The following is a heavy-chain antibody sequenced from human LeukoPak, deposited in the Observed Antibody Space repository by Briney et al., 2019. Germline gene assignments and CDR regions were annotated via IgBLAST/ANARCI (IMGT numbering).Heavy chain of an antibody. CDR3: ARDPTDYDSSGYFDY. V-gene: IGHV3-53*01. J-gene: IGHJ4*02. CDR2: IYSGGST. D-gene: IGHD3-22*01. Sequence: GSLRLSCAASGFTFSSYAMSWVRQAPGKGLEWVSVIYSGGSTSYSDSVRGRFTISRDNSKNTLYLQMNSLRAEDTAVYYCARDPTDYDSSGYFDYWGQGTLVTVSS. CDR1: GFTFSSYA.